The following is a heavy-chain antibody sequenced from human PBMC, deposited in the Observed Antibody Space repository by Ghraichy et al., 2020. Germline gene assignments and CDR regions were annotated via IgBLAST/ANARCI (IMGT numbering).Heavy chain of an antibody. CDR3: AKGRVSSTYYYFDY. CDR2: ISWNSGDI. Sequence: SLNISCVASGFTFDDYAMHWVRQVPGKGLEWVAGISWNSGDIDYADSVEGRFSISRDNAKNSLILQMNSLRAEDTGFYYCAKGRVSSTYYYFDYWGQGALVTVSS. V-gene: IGHV3-9*01. J-gene: IGHJ4*02. CDR1: GFTFDDYA. D-gene: IGHD2/OR15-2a*01.